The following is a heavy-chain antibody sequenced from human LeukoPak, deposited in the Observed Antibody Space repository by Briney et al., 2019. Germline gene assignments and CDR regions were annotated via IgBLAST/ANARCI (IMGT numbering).Heavy chain of an antibody. V-gene: IGHV3-23*01. D-gene: IGHD3-10*01. CDR1: EFTFSTYA. Sequence: GGSLRLSCAASEFTFSTYAMSWVRQAPGKGLEWVSSISGSGSSAYYADSVKGRFTISRDNSKNTLYLQMNSLRSEDTAVYYCAKKYGSGSYYFDYWGQGTLVTVSS. CDR2: ISGSGSSA. CDR3: AKKYGSGSYYFDY. J-gene: IGHJ4*02.